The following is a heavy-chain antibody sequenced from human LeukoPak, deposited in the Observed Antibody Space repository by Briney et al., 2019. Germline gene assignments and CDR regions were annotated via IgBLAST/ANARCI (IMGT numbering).Heavy chain of an antibody. CDR2: IYYSGIT. CDR3: ARMGSYGPIDY. Sequence: SETLSLTCTVSGGSISSYYWSWIRQPPGKGLEWIGYIYYSGITNYNPCLKSRVTISEDTSKNQFSLKLSSVTAADTAVYYCARMGSYGPIDYWGQGTLVTVSS. J-gene: IGHJ4*02. V-gene: IGHV4-59*01. D-gene: IGHD3-16*01. CDR1: GGSISSYY.